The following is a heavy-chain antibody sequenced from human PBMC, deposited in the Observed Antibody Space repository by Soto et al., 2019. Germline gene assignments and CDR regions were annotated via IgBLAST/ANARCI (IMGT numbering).Heavy chain of an antibody. J-gene: IGHJ6*02. CDR2: ISSSSSYI. CDR1: GFTFSSYS. V-gene: IGHV3-21*01. CDR3: ARWGPVVVVVSAKDYYYGMDV. Sequence: PGGSLRLSCAASGFTFSSYSMNWVRQAPGKGLEWVSSISSSSSYIYYADSVKGRFTISRDNAKNSLYLQMNSLRAEDTAVYYCARWGPVVVVVSAKDYYYGMDVWGQVTTVTVSS. D-gene: IGHD2-15*01.